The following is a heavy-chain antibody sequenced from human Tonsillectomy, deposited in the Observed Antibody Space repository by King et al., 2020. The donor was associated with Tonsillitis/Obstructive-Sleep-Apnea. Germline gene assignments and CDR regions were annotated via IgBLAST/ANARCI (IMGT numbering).Heavy chain of an antibody. D-gene: IGHD6-19*01. CDR2: INHSGST. V-gene: IGHV4-34*01. Sequence: VQLQQWGAGLLKPSETLSLTCAVSGGSFSGYYWSWIRQPPGKGLEWIGEINHSGSTNYNPSLKSRVTISVDTSKNQFSLKLSSVTAADTAVYYCARGEVAVAGTWYFDLWGRGTLVTVSS. J-gene: IGHJ2*01. CDR1: GGSFSGYY. CDR3: ARGEVAVAGTWYFDL.